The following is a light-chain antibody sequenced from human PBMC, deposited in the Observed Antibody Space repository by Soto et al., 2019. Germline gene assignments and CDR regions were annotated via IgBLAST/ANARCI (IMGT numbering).Light chain of an antibody. V-gene: IGKV4-1*01. CDR2: WAS. CDR3: QQYYSSPFT. CDR1: RSVLSSSNNKNY. Sequence: DIVMTQSPGSLAVSLGERATINCKSSRSVLSSSNNKNYLAWYQQKPGQPPRLLIYWASTRESGVPDRFSGSGSWTDFTLTISSLQAEDVAVYYCQQYYSSPFTFGPGTKVNIK. J-gene: IGKJ3*01.